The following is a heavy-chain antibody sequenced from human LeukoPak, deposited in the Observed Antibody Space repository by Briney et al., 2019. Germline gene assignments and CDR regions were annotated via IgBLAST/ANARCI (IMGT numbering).Heavy chain of an antibody. D-gene: IGHD6-13*01. Sequence: PGGSLRLSCAASGFTFSNYAMSWVRQAPGKGLEWVSAIGGSGGNTYYADSVKGRFTISRDNAKNSLYLQMNSLRAEDTAVYYCARGLSIAAAGVDYWGQGTLVTVSS. CDR1: GFTFSNYA. J-gene: IGHJ4*02. CDR2: IGGSGGNT. V-gene: IGHV3-23*01. CDR3: ARGLSIAAAGVDY.